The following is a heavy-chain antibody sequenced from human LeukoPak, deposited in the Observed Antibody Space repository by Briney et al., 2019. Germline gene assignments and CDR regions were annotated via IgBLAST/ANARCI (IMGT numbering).Heavy chain of an antibody. Sequence: ASVKVSCKASGYTFTAYYLHWVRQAPGHGPEWMGWIYPNSGATNYAQKFEGRVTMSRDTSISTAYMELSRLTSDDTALYYCARDGQRNSGYDHWGQGTLVTVSS. CDR2: IYPNSGAT. CDR1: GYTFTAYY. V-gene: IGHV1-2*02. D-gene: IGHD3-22*01. CDR3: ARDGQRNSGYDH. J-gene: IGHJ4*02.